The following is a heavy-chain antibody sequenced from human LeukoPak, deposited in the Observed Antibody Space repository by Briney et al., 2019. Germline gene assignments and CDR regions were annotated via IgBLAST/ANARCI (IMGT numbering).Heavy chain of an antibody. J-gene: IGHJ5*01. CDR3: TRDRRGFTSCWYDS. D-gene: IGHD2-2*01. Sequence: GGSLTLSCTTSGFTFGDYAMNWFRQAPGKGLQWVGLIRSRAYGGASQYAASVKDRFSISRDDSKNIAYLHMNSLTVDDTAVYYCTRDRRGFTSCWYDSWGRGTLVTVSS. V-gene: IGHV3-49*03. CDR2: IRSRAYGGAS. CDR1: GFTFGDYA.